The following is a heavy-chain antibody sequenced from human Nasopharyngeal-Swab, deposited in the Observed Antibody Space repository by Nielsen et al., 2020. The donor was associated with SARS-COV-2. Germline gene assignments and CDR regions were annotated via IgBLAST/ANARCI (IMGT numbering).Heavy chain of an antibody. D-gene: IGHD2-2*01. Sequence: SETLSLTCAVSGGSVSSSNWWRWVRQPPRKGLEWIGEIYHSGSTNYNPSLKSRVTISVDKSKNQFSLKLSSVTAADTAVYYCARDCDDCSSTSCYWRKYNWFDPWGQGTLVTVSS. CDR2: IYHSGST. CDR1: GGSVSSSNW. V-gene: IGHV4-4*02. J-gene: IGHJ5*02. CDR3: ARDCDDCSSTSCYWRKYNWFDP.